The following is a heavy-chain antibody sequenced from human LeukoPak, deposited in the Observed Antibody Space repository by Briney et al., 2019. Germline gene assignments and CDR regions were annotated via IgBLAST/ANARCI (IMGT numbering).Heavy chain of an antibody. D-gene: IGHD3-9*01. CDR1: GYTFTSYA. CDR2: INTNTGNP. CDR3: ARGDVLRYFDWLFPAYWFDP. J-gene: IGHJ5*02. Sequence: ASVKVSCKASGYTFTSYAMNWVRQAPGQGLEWMGWINTNTGNPTYAQGCPVRVVFSLDTSVSTAYLQISSLKAEDTAVYYCARGDVLRYFDWLFPAYWFDPWGQRTLVTVSS. V-gene: IGHV7-4-1*02.